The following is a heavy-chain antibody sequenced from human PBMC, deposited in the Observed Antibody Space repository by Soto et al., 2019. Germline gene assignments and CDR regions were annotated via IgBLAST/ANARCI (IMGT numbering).Heavy chain of an antibody. CDR2: IYYSGST. Sequence: SETLSLSCTVSGGSISSYYWSWIRQHPGKGLEWIGYIYYSGSTNYNPSLKRRVNISVDTSKNQFSLKLSSVTAADTAVYYCAGGWELDAFDIWGQGTMVTVSS. J-gene: IGHJ3*02. CDR1: GGSISSYY. V-gene: IGHV4-59*01. D-gene: IGHD1-26*01. CDR3: AGGWELDAFDI.